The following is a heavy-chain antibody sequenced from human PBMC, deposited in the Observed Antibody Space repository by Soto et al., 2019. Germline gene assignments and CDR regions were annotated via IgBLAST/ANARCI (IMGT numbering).Heavy chain of an antibody. Sequence: QVQLVQSGAEVVKPGASVRVSCKTSGHTFSSYGFTWVRQAPGQGLEWMGWISAYNGNTNYAQKFQGRVTVTTDTSTSTAYMELRSLRSDDTAVYYCARALYCSDGSCYFDHWGQGTLVTVSS. CDR1: GHTFSSYG. CDR3: ARALYCSDGSCYFDH. V-gene: IGHV1-18*01. CDR2: ISAYNGNT. J-gene: IGHJ4*02. D-gene: IGHD2-15*01.